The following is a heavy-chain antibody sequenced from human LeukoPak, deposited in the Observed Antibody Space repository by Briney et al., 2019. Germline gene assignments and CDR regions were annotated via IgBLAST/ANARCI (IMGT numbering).Heavy chain of an antibody. CDR1: GGTFSSYA. J-gene: IGHJ4*02. CDR2: INPNDGGT. D-gene: IGHD2-21*02. V-gene: IGHV1-2*02. CDR3: ATRLVNCGGGDCYRDFDY. Sequence: GASVKVSCKASGGTFSSYAISWVRQAPGQGLEWMGRINPNDGGTDYAHNFRGRVTMTRDTSISTLYMDLSWLTSDDTAVYYCATRLVNCGGGDCYRDFDYWGQGTRVTVSS.